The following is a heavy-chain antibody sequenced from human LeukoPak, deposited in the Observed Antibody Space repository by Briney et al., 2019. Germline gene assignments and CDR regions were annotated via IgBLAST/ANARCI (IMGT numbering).Heavy chain of an antibody. Sequence: GGSLRLSCAPSGFTFSSYAMSWVRQAPGKGLEWVSAIRGSGGRTYYADSVKGRFTISRDNSKNTMYLQMNSLRAEDTAVYYCAKSGEYSSSPADYWGQGTLVTVSA. CDR2: IRGSGGRT. CDR3: AKSGEYSSSPADY. D-gene: IGHD6-13*01. CDR1: GFTFSSYA. J-gene: IGHJ4*02. V-gene: IGHV3-23*01.